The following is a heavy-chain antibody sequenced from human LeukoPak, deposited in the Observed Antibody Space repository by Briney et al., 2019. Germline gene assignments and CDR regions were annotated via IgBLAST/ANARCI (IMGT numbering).Heavy chain of an antibody. J-gene: IGHJ3*02. CDR3: ARDLNPQRIGMRDFDI. D-gene: IGHD1-14*01. V-gene: IGHV1-46*01. CDR1: GYPFTNFY. CDR2: INPTTGST. Sequence: GASVSVSCTPSGYPFTNFYLHWVRQAAGQGLEWRRRINPTTGSTTYAQKFQGRVTMTRAMSKSTVYMELSSMRSEDTEVYFCARDLNPQRIGMRDFDIWGQGTMVTASS.